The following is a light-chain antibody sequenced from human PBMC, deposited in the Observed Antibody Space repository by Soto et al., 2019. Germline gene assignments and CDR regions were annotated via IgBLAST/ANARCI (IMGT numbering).Light chain of an antibody. J-gene: IGKJ1*01. CDR1: QSGLYSSNNKNY. Sequence: DIVMTQAQDSLAVSLGERATINCKSSQSGLYSSNNKNYLAWYQQKPGQPPKLLIYWASTRESGVPDRFSGSGSGTDFTLTISSLQAEDGAVYYCQQYYSTPWTFGQGTKVEIK. CDR2: WAS. CDR3: QQYYSTPWT. V-gene: IGKV4-1*01.